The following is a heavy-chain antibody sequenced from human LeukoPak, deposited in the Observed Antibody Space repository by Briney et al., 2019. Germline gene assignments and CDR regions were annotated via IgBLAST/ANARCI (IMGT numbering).Heavy chain of an antibody. J-gene: IGHJ3*02. CDR2: ISSSSSTI. Sequence: GGSLRLSCAASGFTFSSYSMNWVRQAPGKGLEWVSYISSSSSTIYYADSVKGRFTISRDNAKNSLYLQMNSLRAEDTALYYCAKAGTAADFDIWGQGTMVTVSS. CDR1: GFTFSSYS. CDR3: AKAGTAADFDI. D-gene: IGHD2-8*02. V-gene: IGHV3-48*04.